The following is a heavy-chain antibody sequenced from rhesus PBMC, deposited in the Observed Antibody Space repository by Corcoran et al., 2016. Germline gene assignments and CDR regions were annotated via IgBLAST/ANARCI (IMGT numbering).Heavy chain of an antibody. Sequence: QVQLQESGPGLVKPSETLSLTCTASGASISSFWWSWFRQPPGEALEWIGQIGGNSGGTNYNPSLKSRVTISKDASKNQLSLHLNSVTAADTAIYYCAINENGRSSWRSLDVWGRGVLVTVSS. D-gene: IGHD4-29*01. CDR1: GASISSFW. V-gene: IGHV4-80*01. J-gene: IGHJ5-2*02. CDR3: AINENGRSSWRSLDV. CDR2: IGGNSGGT.